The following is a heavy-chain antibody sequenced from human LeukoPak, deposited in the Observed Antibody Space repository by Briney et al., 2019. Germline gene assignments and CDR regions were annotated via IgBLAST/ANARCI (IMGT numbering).Heavy chain of an antibody. CDR3: AKDIPGIAAAGTSWGYFDL. J-gene: IGHJ2*01. V-gene: IGHV3-30*02. CDR1: GFTFSSYG. CDR2: IRYDGSNK. Sequence: GGSLRLSCAASGFTFSSYGMHWVRQAPGKGLEWVAFIRYDGSNKYYADSVKGRFTISRDNSKSTLYLQMNSLRAEDTAVYYCAKDIPGIAAAGTSWGYFDLWGRGTLVTVSS. D-gene: IGHD6-13*01.